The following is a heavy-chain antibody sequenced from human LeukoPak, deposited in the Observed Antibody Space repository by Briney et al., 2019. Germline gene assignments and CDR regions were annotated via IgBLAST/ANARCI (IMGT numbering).Heavy chain of an antibody. CDR3: TTSWFRYYYDSSGYYYFAFDI. V-gene: IGHV3-15*01. CDR1: GFTFSNAW. Sequence: GGSLRLSCAASGFTFSNAWMSWVRQAPGKGLEWVGHIKSKTDGGTTDYAAPVKGRFTISRDDSRNTLFLQMNSLKTEDTAVYYCTTSWFRYYYDSSGYYYFAFDIWGQGTMITVSS. D-gene: IGHD3-22*01. CDR2: IKSKTDGGTT. J-gene: IGHJ3*02.